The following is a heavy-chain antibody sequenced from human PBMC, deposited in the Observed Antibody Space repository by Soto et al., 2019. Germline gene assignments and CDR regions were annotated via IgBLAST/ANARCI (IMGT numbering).Heavy chain of an antibody. CDR1: GGTFSSYA. Sequence: SVKLSCKASGGTFSSYAISWVRQAPGQGLEWMGGIIPIFGTANYAQKFQGRVTITADESTSTAYMELSSLRSEDTAVYYCARGGGSYYGAYNYYYGMDVWGQGTTVTVSS. CDR3: ARGGGSYYGAYNYYYGMDV. D-gene: IGHD1-26*01. J-gene: IGHJ6*02. CDR2: IIPIFGTA. V-gene: IGHV1-69*13.